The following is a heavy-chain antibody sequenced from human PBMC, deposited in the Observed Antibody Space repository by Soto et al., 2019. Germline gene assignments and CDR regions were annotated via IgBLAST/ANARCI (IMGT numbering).Heavy chain of an antibody. CDR3: ARVIGGWYYFDY. J-gene: IGHJ4*02. CDR2: INAGNGNT. D-gene: IGHD6-19*01. V-gene: IGHV1-3*01. Sequence: QVQLVQSGAEVKKPGASVKVSCKASGYTFTSYAMHWVRQAPGQRLEWMGWINAGNGNTKYSQKFQGRVTFTRDTSASTAYMELSSLRSEDTAVYYCARVIGGWYYFDYWGQGTLVTVSS. CDR1: GYTFTSYA.